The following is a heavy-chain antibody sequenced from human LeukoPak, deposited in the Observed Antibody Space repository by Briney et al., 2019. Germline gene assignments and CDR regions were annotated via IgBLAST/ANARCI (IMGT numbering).Heavy chain of an antibody. Sequence: GGSLRLSCVGSGFTFSVHWVRQVPGKGLEWLTFIRHDGTDQHYADSVRGRFTISRDNSKNTVYLQMNSLRPEDTALYYCAKDGNWASVSWSQGTLVTVSS. CDR1: GFTFS. J-gene: IGHJ5*02. CDR2: IRHDGTDQ. V-gene: IGHV3-30*02. D-gene: IGHD7-27*01. CDR3: AKDGNWASVS.